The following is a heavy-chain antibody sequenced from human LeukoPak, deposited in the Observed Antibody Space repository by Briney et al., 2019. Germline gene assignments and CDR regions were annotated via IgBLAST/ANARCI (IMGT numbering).Heavy chain of an antibody. D-gene: IGHD2-21*01. J-gene: IGHJ1*01. V-gene: IGHV1-69*13. Sequence: ASVKVSCKASGGIFSNYAISWVRQAPGQGLEWMGGIIPIFGTANYAQKLQGRVTITADESTSTAYMELSSLRSEDTAVYYCARDSSEFRSLIPHWGQGTLVTVSS. CDR3: ARDSSEFRSLIPH. CDR2: IIPIFGTA. CDR1: GGIFSNYA.